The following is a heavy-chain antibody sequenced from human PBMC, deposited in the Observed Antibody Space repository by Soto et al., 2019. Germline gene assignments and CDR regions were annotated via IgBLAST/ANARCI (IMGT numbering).Heavy chain of an antibody. Sequence: EVQLLESGGGLVPPGGSLRLSCAASGFTFTSYAMSWVRQAPGKGLEWVSLISGSGGSTYYADSVKGRFTISRDDSKNAVYLQMDSLGAEDTAVYYCAKQRGYSSGWYGAFDIWGQGTMVTVSS. J-gene: IGHJ3*02. V-gene: IGHV3-23*01. CDR2: ISGSGGST. CDR3: AKQRGYSSGWYGAFDI. CDR1: GFTFTSYA. D-gene: IGHD6-19*01.